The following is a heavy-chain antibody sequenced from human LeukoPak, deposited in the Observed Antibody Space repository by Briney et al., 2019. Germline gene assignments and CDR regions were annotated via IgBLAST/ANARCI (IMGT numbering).Heavy chain of an antibody. CDR2: ISSSSSYR. Sequence: GGSLRLSCAASGFTFSSYSMNWVRQAQGKGLEWVSSISSSSSYRYYGDSVKGRFTISRDNAKNSLYLQMNSLRAEDTAVYYCARDRNYGGNSVPDAFDIWGQGTMVTVSS. J-gene: IGHJ3*02. CDR1: GFTFSSYS. CDR3: ARDRNYGGNSVPDAFDI. D-gene: IGHD4-23*01. V-gene: IGHV3-21*01.